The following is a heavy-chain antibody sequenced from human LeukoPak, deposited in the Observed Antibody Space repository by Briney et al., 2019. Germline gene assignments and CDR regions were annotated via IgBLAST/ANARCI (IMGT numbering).Heavy chain of an antibody. CDR3: ARDHAGSYYDVWSGYYNDDGGADY. CDR2: ISGHNGNT. D-gene: IGHD3-3*01. J-gene: IGHJ4*02. CDR1: GYTFTSYG. Sequence: ASVKVSCKASGYTFTSYGISWVRQAPGQGLEWMGWISGHNGNTNYAQKVQDRATMTTDTSTNTAYMELKPLRSDDTAVYFCARDHAGSYYDVWSGYYNDDGGADYWGQGTLVTVSS. V-gene: IGHV1-18*01.